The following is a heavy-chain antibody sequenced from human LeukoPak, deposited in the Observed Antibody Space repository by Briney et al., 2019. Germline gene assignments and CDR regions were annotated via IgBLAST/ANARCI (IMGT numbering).Heavy chain of an antibody. CDR2: SSSGSGYI. Sequence: GGSLRLSCAVSGFTFSSYSMNWVRQAPGKGLEWVSSSSSGSGYIYYADSVKGRFTISRDNAKNSLYLQMNSLRVEDTAVYYCARARYGCNSGYDCWGQGTLVTVSS. J-gene: IGHJ4*02. D-gene: IGHD4-23*01. CDR1: GFTFSSYS. V-gene: IGHV3-21*01. CDR3: ARARYGCNSGYDC.